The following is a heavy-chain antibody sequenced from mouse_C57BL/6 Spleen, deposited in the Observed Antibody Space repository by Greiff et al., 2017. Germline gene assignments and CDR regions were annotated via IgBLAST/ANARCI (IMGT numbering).Heavy chain of an antibody. CDR2: ISSGGDYI. CDR3: TSITGSYDYDD. Sequence: EVKLVESGGGLVKPGGSLKLSCAASGFTFSSYAMSWVRQTPEKRLEWVAYISSGGDYIYYADTVTGRFTISRDNARNTLYLQMSSLKSEDTAMYSCTSITGSYDYDDWGQGTTLTVSS. V-gene: IGHV5-9-1*02. CDR1: GFTFSSYA. D-gene: IGHD4-1*01. J-gene: IGHJ2*01.